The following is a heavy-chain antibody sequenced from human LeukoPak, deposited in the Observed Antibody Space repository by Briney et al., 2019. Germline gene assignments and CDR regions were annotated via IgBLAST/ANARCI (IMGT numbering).Heavy chain of an antibody. V-gene: IGHV3-21*01. CDR1: GFTFSDYS. J-gene: IGHJ4*02. CDR3: VRDRSGSYPYCFDF. CDR2: ISSRSSYM. D-gene: IGHD1-26*01. Sequence: GGSLRLSCAASGFTFSDYSMNWVRQAPGKGLEWVSSISSRSSYMSYADSVKGRFTISRDNAKNSLYLEVNSLRAEDTAVYYCVRDRSGSYPYCFDFWGQGTLVTASS.